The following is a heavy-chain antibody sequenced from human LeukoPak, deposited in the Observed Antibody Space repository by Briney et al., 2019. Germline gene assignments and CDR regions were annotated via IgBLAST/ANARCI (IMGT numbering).Heavy chain of an antibody. V-gene: IGHV3-23*01. D-gene: IGHD3-3*01. J-gene: IGHJ4*02. CDR3: AKLRFLEWTNFDY. CDR2: ISGSGGST. Sequence: GGSLRLSCAASGFTFSSYAMSWVRQAPGKGLEWVSAISGSGGSTYYADSVKGRSTISRDNSKNTLYLQMNSLRAEDTAVYYCAKLRFLEWTNFDYWGQGTLVTVSS. CDR1: GFTFSSYA.